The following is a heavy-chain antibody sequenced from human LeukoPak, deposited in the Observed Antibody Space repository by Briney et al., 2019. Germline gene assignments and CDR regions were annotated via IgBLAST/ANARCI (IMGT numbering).Heavy chain of an antibody. Sequence: PGGSLRLSCAASGFTFTNYAMSWVRQAPGKGLEWVATIKQDGSEKYSVDSVKGRFTISRDNAKYSLYLQMNSLRAEDTAVYYCAREAKTSTLYGFDYWGQGTLVTVSS. J-gene: IGHJ4*02. V-gene: IGHV3-7*01. CDR2: IKQDGSEK. CDR3: AREAKTSTLYGFDY. D-gene: IGHD2-2*01. CDR1: GFTFTNYA.